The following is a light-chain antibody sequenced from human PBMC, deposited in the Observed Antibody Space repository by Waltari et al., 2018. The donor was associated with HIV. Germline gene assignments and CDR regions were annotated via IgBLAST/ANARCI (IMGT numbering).Light chain of an antibody. CDR2: EVS. Sequence: GQSITISCTGTSSDVGVYNYVSWYQQHPGKAPKLMIYEVSNRPSGVSNRFSGSKSGNTASLTISGLQAEDEADYYCSSYTSSSTSEVFGGGTKLTVL. CDR3: SSYTSSSTSEV. V-gene: IGLV2-14*01. J-gene: IGLJ3*02. CDR1: SSDVGVYNY.